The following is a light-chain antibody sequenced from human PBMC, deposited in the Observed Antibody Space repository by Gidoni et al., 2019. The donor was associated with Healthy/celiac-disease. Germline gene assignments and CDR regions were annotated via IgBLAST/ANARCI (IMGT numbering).Light chain of an antibody. J-gene: IGKJ1*01. V-gene: IGKV1-5*03. CDR3: QQYNSYWT. Sequence: DIQITQSPSTLSASVGDRVTITCRASQSISSWLAWYQQKPGKAPKLLIYKASSLESGVPSRFSGSESGTEFTLTISSLQPDDFATYYCQQYNSYWTFGQGTKVEIK. CDR1: QSISSW. CDR2: KAS.